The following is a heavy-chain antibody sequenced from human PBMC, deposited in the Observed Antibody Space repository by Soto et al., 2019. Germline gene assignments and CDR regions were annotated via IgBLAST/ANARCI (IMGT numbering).Heavy chain of an antibody. J-gene: IGHJ4*02. CDR1: GGSIRSGGYY. CDR2: FYYSGNT. D-gene: IGHD1-26*01. V-gene: IGHV4-31*03. CDR3: ARAMGAINYFDY. Sequence: QVQLQASGPGLVKPSQTLSLTCTVSGGSIRSGGYYWSWIRQHPGKGLEWIGYFYYSGNTYYNPSLKSRLTISGDTSKNQFSLNLSSVTAADTAVYYCARAMGAINYFDYWGQGTLVTVSS.